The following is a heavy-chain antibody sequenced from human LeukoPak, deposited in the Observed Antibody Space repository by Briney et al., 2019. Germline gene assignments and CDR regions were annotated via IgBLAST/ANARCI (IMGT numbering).Heavy chain of an antibody. CDR2: IYYSGST. CDR3: ASLIRWELLI. V-gene: IGHV4-39*01. J-gene: IGHJ3*02. D-gene: IGHD1-26*01. Sequence: PSETLSLTCTVSGGSISSSSSYWGWIRQPPGKGLEWVGSIYYSGSTYYNPSLKSRVTISVDTSKNQFSLKLSSVTAADTAVYYCASLIRWELLIWGQGTMVTVSS. CDR1: GGSISSSSSY.